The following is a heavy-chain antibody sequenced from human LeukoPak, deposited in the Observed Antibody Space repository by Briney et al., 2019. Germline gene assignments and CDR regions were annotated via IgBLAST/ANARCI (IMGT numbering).Heavy chain of an antibody. CDR3: ARDGPPRPDSSGYYSLPDDAFDI. V-gene: IGHV1-18*04. Sequence: ASVKVSCKASGYTFTGYYMHWVRQAPGQGLEWMGWISAYNGNTNYAQKLQGRVTMTTDTSTSTAYMELRSLRSDDTAVYYCARDGPPRPDSSGYYSLPDDAFDIWGQGTMVTVSS. J-gene: IGHJ3*02. CDR1: GYTFTGYY. CDR2: ISAYNGNT. D-gene: IGHD3-22*01.